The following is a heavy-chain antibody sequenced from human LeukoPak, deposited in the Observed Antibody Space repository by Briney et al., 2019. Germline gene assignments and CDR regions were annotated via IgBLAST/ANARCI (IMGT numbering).Heavy chain of an antibody. Sequence: GGSLRLSCAASGFTFSSYAMNWVRQAPGKGLEWVSYISSSGSTIYYADSVKGRFTISRDNAKNSLYLQMNSLRAEDTAVYYCARDQGYSYGYDYWGQGTLVTVSS. J-gene: IGHJ4*02. V-gene: IGHV3-48*03. CDR1: GFTFSSYA. CDR3: ARDQGYSYGYDY. CDR2: ISSSGSTI. D-gene: IGHD5-18*01.